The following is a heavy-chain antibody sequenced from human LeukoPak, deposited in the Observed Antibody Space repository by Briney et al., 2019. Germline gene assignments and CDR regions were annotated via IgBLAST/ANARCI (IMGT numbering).Heavy chain of an antibody. D-gene: IGHD1-1*01. V-gene: IGHV7-4-1*02. CDR3: ARVGNLYNWNDDGGSVGYYYYYMDV. Sequence: GASVKVSCKASGYSFTTFAMNWVRQAPGQGLEWMGWINTNTGNPTYAQDFTGRFVFSLDTSVSTAYLQISSLKAEDTAVYYCARVGNLYNWNDDGGSVGYYYYYMDVWGKGTTVTVSS. CDR1: GYSFTTFA. CDR2: INTNTGNP. J-gene: IGHJ6*03.